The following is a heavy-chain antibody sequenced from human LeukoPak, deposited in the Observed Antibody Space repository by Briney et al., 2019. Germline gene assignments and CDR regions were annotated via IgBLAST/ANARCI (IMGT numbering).Heavy chain of an antibody. CDR2: SRSKANNYAT. V-gene: IGHV3-73*01. CDR1: GVTFSGST. J-gene: IGHJ5*02. Sequence: GVSLKISCAASGVTFSGSTMHCVRQASGKGLEWVGHSRSKANNYATAYAASVKGRFTISRDDSKNTAYLQMNSPKTEDTAVYYCTRHPGIAARPWFDPWVQGTLVTVSS. CDR3: TRHPGIAARPWFDP. D-gene: IGHD6-25*01.